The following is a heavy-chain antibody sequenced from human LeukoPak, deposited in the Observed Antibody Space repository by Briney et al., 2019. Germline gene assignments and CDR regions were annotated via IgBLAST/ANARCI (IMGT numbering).Heavy chain of an antibody. CDR3: ARIDVVVAVPGEGWFDP. J-gene: IGHJ5*02. CDR1: GDSISSSNW. V-gene: IGHV4-4*02. Sequence: SETLSLTCAVSGDSISSSNWWSWVRQPPGKRLEWIGEIYHSGSTNYNPSLKSRVTISVDKSKNQFSLKLSSVTAADTAVYYCARIDVVVAVPGEGWFDPWGQGTLVTVSS. CDR2: IYHSGST. D-gene: IGHD2-15*01.